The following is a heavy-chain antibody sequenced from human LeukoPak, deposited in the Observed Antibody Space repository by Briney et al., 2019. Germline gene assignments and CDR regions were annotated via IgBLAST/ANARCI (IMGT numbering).Heavy chain of an antibody. CDR3: AKARVAAGYYFDY. J-gene: IGHJ4*02. CDR2: IRYDGSNK. Sequence: GGSLRLSCAASGFTFSSYGMHWVRQAPGKGLEWVAFIRYDGSNKYYADSVKGRFTISRDNSKNTLYLQMNSLRAEDTAVYYCAKARVAAGYYFDYWGQGTLVTVSS. D-gene: IGHD6-13*01. CDR1: GFTFSSYG. V-gene: IGHV3-30*02.